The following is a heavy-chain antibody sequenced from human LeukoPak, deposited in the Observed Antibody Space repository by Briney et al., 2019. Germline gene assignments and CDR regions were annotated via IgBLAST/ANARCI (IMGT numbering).Heavy chain of an antibody. CDR1: GYTFTGYH. V-gene: IGHV1-2*02. J-gene: IGHJ4*02. Sequence: ASVKVSCKASGYTFTGYHMHWVRRAPGQGLEWMEWINPNSGGTNYAQKFQGRVTMTRDTSISTAYMELSRLRSDDTAVHYCARGDLAAAGHLADYWGQGTLVTVSS. D-gene: IGHD6-13*01. CDR3: ARGDLAAAGHLADY. CDR2: INPNSGGT.